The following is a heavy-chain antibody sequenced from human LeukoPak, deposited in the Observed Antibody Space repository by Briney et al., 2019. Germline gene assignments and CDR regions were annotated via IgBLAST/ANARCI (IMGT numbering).Heavy chain of an antibody. V-gene: IGHV1-69*13. CDR2: IIPIFGTA. CDR1: GYTFTSYA. J-gene: IGHJ6*03. CDR3: ARDRSYCSSTSCYIAGGYYYYMDV. Sequence: ASVKVSCKASGYTFTSYAISWVRQAPGQGLEWMGGIIPIFGTANYAQKFQGRVTITADESTSTAYMELSSLRSEDTAVYYCARDRSYCSSTSCYIAGGYYYYMDVWGKGTTVTVSS. D-gene: IGHD2-2*02.